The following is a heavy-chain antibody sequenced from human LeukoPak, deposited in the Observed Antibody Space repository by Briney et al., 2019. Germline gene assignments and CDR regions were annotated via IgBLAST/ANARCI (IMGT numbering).Heavy chain of an antibody. D-gene: IGHD3-3*01. CDR2: IRYDGSNK. CDR1: GLTFSKYS. Sequence: GGSLRLSCAASGLTFSKYSMTWVRQAPGKGLEWVAFIRYDGSNKYYADSVKGRFTISRDNSKNTLYLQMNSLRAEDTAVYYCATGPGGYDFWSGYYAEYYFDYWGQGTLVTVSS. V-gene: IGHV3-30*02. J-gene: IGHJ4*02. CDR3: ATGPGGYDFWSGYYAEYYFDY.